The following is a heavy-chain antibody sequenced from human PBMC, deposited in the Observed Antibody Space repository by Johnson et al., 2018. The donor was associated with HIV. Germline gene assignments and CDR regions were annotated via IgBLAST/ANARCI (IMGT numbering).Heavy chain of an antibody. CDR1: GFTFSSYG. D-gene: IGHD6-13*01. J-gene: IGHJ3*02. Sequence: QVQVVESGGGVVQPGRSLRLSCAASGFTFSSYGMHWVRQAPGKGLEWVAVIWYAGTNRYYGDSVKGRFTISRDNSKNTVYLQLNGLRAEDTAVYHCAKDLYSSSWTNDAFDIWGQGTMVTVSS. CDR2: IWYAGTNR. CDR3: AKDLYSSSWTNDAFDI. V-gene: IGHV3-33*06.